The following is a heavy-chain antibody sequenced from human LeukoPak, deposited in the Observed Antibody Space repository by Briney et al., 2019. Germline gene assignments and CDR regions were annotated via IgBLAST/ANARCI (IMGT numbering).Heavy chain of an antibody. CDR2: INPSGGST. V-gene: IGHV1-46*01. Sequence: ASVKVSCKASGYTFTGYYMHWVRQAPGQGLEWMGIINPSGGSTSYAQKFQGRVTMTRDMSTSTVYMELSSLRSEDTAVYYCARVVAVAGYYFDYWGQGTLVTVSS. CDR1: GYTFTGYY. CDR3: ARVVAVAGYYFDY. J-gene: IGHJ4*02. D-gene: IGHD6-19*01.